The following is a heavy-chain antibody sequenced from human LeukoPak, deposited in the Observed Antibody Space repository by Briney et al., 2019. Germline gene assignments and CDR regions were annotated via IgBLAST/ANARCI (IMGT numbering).Heavy chain of an antibody. CDR2: IYHSGRT. D-gene: IGHD6-13*01. V-gene: IGHV4-38-2*01. CDR1: GYSISSGYY. J-gene: IGHJ4*02. Sequence: SETLSLTCAVSGYSISSGYYWDWIRHPPGKGLEWIGTIYHSGRTYYNPSLKSRVTISVDTSKNQFSLKLSSVTAADTAVYYCARHSGMAAGDYWGQGTLVTVSS. CDR3: ARHSGMAAGDY.